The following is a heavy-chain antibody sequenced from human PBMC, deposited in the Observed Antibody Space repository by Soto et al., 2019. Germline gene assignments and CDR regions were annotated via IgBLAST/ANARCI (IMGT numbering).Heavy chain of an antibody. J-gene: IGHJ5*02. CDR2: IDWDDDK. D-gene: IGHD3-3*01. CDR1: GFSLSTSGMC. V-gene: IGHV2-70*01. Sequence: SAPTLVNPTQTLTLTCTFSGFSLSTSGMCVSWIRQPPGKALEWLALIDWDDDKYYSTSLKTRLTISKDTSKNQVVLTMTNMDPVDTATYYCARSSFYYDFWGGPPGWFDPWGQGTLVTVSS. CDR3: ARSSFYYDFWGGPPGWFDP.